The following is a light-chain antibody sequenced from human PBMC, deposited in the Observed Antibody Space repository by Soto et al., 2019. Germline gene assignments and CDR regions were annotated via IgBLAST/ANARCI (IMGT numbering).Light chain of an antibody. Sequence: EIVMTQSPATLSVSPGERATLSCSASQSVSSNLAGYQQKPGQAPRLLIYGASTRATGIPARFSGSGSGKEFTLTISSLQSEDFAVYYCQQYNNWRLYTFGQGTKLEIK. J-gene: IGKJ2*01. CDR1: QSVSSN. CDR2: GAS. CDR3: QQYNNWRLYT. V-gene: IGKV3-15*01.